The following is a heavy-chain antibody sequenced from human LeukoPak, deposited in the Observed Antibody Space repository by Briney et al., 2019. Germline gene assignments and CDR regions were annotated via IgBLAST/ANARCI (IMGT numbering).Heavy chain of an antibody. CDR1: GGSISCYY. J-gene: IGHJ5*02. D-gene: IGHD3-10*01. CDR3: ARGGYYGSGNDFRFDP. CDR2: FYYSGST. Sequence: SETLSLTCTVSGGSISCYYWRWGRQPPGKGLEWIGYFYYSGSTNYKPSLKSRVTISVDTSKNQFSLKLSSVTAADTAVYYCARGGYYGSGNDFRFDPWGQGTLVTVSS. V-gene: IGHV4-59*13.